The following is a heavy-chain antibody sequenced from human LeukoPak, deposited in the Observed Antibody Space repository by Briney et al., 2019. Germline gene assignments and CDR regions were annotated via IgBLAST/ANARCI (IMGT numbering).Heavy chain of an antibody. CDR3: ASEYSSSWASGYFQH. CDR1: GGTFSSYA. CDR2: IIPILGIA. Sequence: SVKVSCKASGGTFSSYAISWVRQAPGQGLEWMGRIIPILGIANYAQKFQGRVTITADKSTSTAYMELSSLRSEDTAVYYCASEYSSSWASGYFQHWARAPWSPSPQ. J-gene: IGHJ1*01. V-gene: IGHV1-69*04. D-gene: IGHD6-13*01.